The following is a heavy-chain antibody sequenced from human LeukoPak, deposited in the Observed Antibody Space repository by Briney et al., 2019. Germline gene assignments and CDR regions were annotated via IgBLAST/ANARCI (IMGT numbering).Heavy chain of an antibody. CDR3: ARALVVVAATHPRRSTRYYYGMDV. D-gene: IGHD2-15*01. CDR2: IIPIFATA. CDR1: GGTFSSYA. V-gene: IGHV1-69*13. Sequence: SVKVSCKASGGTFSSYAISWVRQAPGQGLEWMGGIIPIFATANYAQKFQGRVTITADESTSTAYMELSSLRSEDTAVYYCARALVVVAATHPRRSTRYYYGMDVWGQGTTVTVSS. J-gene: IGHJ6*02.